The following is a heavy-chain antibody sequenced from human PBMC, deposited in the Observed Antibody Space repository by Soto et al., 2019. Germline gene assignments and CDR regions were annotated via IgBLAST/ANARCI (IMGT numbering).Heavy chain of an antibody. CDR2: ISGTGATT. CDR3: AKDPRGGCDSSNYDVMYF. V-gene: IGHV3-23*01. CDR1: GIPFSHYA. Sequence: GGVMRLSCSASGIPFSHYAMSWVRQAPGKGLEWVSAISGTGATTYYADSVKGRFTISRDNSKNTLYLQMNSLRAEDTAVYYCAKDPRGGCDSSNYDVMYFCGQGSTV. D-gene: IGHD1-26*01. J-gene: IGHJ6*02.